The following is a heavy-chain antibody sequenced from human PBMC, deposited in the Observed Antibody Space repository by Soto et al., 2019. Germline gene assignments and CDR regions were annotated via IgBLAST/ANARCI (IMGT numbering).Heavy chain of an antibody. CDR1: GYTFTGYY. D-gene: IGHD6-6*01. Sequence: ASVKVSCKASGYTFTGYYMHWVRQAPGQGLEWMGWINPNSGGTNYAQKFQGRVTMTRDTSISTAYMELSRLRSDDTAVYYCATSIAARLFYYGMDVWGQGTTVTGSS. V-gene: IGHV1-2*02. CDR2: INPNSGGT. CDR3: ATSIAARLFYYGMDV. J-gene: IGHJ6*02.